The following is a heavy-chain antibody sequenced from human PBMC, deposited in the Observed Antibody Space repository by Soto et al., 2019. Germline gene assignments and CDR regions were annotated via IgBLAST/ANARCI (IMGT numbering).Heavy chain of an antibody. CDR1: GYSFTSYW. J-gene: IGHJ6*02. Sequence: GESLKISCKGSGYSFTSYWIGWVRQMPGKGLEWMGIIYPGDSDTRYSPSFQGQVTISADKSISTAYLQWSSLKASDTAMYYCARQVSMVRGVISAPNYYYYGMDVWRQGTTVTVSS. CDR2: IYPGDSDT. CDR3: ARQVSMVRGVISAPNYYYYGMDV. D-gene: IGHD3-10*01. V-gene: IGHV5-51*01.